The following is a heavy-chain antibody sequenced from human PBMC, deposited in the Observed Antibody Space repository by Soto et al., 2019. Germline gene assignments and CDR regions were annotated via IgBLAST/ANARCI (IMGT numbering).Heavy chain of an antibody. CDR2: VFHTGNT. J-gene: IGHJ4*02. CDR1: GDSMTRSVW. D-gene: IGHD7-27*01. Sequence: QVQMQESGPGLVKPSGTLSLTCTVSGDSMTRSVWWTWVRQPPGKGLEWIGEVFHTGNTKYNPSLKSRVTMSVDKSTNEFSLKVTSVTAADTAIYYCARKAWVRFDYWGQGALVTVSS. V-gene: IGHV4-4*02. CDR3: ARKAWVRFDY.